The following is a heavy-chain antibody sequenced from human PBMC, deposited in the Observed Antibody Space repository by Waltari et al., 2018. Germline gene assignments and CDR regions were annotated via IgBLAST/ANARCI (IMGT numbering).Heavy chain of an antibody. CDR3: ARESYSGSYTDAFDI. Sequence: QVQLVESGGGVVQPGRSLRLSCEASGFTFSSYAMHWVRQAPGKGLDGVSFITYDGSNKYDADSVKGRFTISRDNSKNTLYLQMNSLRAEDTAVYYCARESYSGSYTDAFDIWGQGTMVTVSS. V-gene: IGHV3-30-3*01. CDR1: GFTFSSYA. J-gene: IGHJ3*02. CDR2: ITYDGSNK. D-gene: IGHD1-26*01.